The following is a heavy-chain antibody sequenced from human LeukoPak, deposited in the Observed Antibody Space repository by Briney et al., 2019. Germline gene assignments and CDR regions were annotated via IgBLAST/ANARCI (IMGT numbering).Heavy chain of an antibody. CDR1: GFTFSSYA. J-gene: IGHJ4*02. CDR2: ISGSGGST. CDR3: AKAVSGWSGPLYYFDY. Sequence: GGSLRLSCAASGFTFSSYAMSWVRQAPGKGLEWVSAISGSGGSTYYADSVKGRFTISRDNSKNTLYLQMNSLRAEDTAVYYCAKAVSGWSGPLYYFDYWGQGTLVTVSS. V-gene: IGHV3-23*01. D-gene: IGHD6-19*01.